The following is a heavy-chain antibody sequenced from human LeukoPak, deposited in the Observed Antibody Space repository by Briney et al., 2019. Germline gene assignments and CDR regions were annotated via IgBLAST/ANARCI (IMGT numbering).Heavy chain of an antibody. CDR3: ARDLTGDLVFDY. CDR2: TYYRSKWYN. CDR1: GDSVSSNSAA. D-gene: IGHD3-9*01. J-gene: IGHJ4*02. Sequence: SQTLSLTCAISGDSVSSNSAAWNWIRQSPSRGLEWLGRTYYRSKWYNNYAVSVKSRVTINPDTSRNQFSLQLNSVTPEDTAVYYCARDLTGDLVFDYWGQGTLVSVSS. V-gene: IGHV6-1*01.